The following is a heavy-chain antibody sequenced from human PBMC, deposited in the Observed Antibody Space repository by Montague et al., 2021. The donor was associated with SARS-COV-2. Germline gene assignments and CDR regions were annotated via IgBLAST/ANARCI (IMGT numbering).Heavy chain of an antibody. Sequence: SETLSLTCAVSGGSISSSNWWNWVRQSPGKGLAWLGVISHSGRTNYNPSLKSRVTISVDNSKNQFSLNLTSLTAADTALYYCARHPQQLVLRYWYFDLWGRGTLVTVSS. D-gene: IGHD6-13*01. J-gene: IGHJ2*01. V-gene: IGHV4-4*02. CDR3: ARHPQQLVLRYWYFDL. CDR2: ISHSGRT. CDR1: GGSISSSNW.